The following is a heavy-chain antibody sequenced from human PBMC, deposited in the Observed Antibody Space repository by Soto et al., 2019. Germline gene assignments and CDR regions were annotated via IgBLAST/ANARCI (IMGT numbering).Heavy chain of an antibody. CDR3: ARGHSPGAFYI. J-gene: IGHJ3*02. V-gene: IGHV3-30-3*01. Sequence: QVQLVASGGGVVQPGRYLRLSCAASGSTLSSCDIHWVRQAPGKGLEWVAHIVPDVSNEFYADSVKGRFTISRDNAKNTVYLQMNSLRTEDTAVYYCARGHSPGAFYICGQGTMLTFSS. CDR1: GSTLSSCD. CDR2: IVPDVSNE. D-gene: IGHD4-4*01.